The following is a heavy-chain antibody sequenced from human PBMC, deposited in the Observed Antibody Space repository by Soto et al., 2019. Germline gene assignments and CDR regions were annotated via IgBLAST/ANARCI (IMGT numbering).Heavy chain of an antibody. Sequence: SETLSLTCTVSGGSISSDYWSWIRQSPGKGLEWIGQINDGGSANYNPSLKSRVTISVDTSNNEFFLELSSVTAADTAVYYCARGLFSETHYSGGWYFFDYWGQGTLVTVSS. V-gene: IGHV4-34*01. CDR2: INDGGSA. D-gene: IGHD1-26*01. CDR1: GGSISSDY. CDR3: ARGLFSETHYSGGWYFFDY. J-gene: IGHJ4*02.